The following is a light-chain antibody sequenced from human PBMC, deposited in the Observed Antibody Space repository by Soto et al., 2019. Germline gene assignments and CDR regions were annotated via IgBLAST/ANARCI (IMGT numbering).Light chain of an antibody. Sequence: IVLAQSPATLSLSPGERATISCRASHSVANNYLAWYQKKHGQAPRLIIFAASSRATGVPHRFSASGSGTDFTLTISRVEPEDFAVYFCQQYGGSPPWTFGQGTKVDIK. CDR3: QQYGGSPPWT. CDR1: HSVANNY. J-gene: IGKJ1*01. V-gene: IGKV3-20*01. CDR2: AAS.